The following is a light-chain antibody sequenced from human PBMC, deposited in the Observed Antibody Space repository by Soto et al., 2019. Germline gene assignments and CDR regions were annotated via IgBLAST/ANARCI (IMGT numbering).Light chain of an antibody. CDR3: QQYGSSGT. Sequence: EIVLTQSPGTLSLSPGERATLSCRASQSVRNNYLAWYQQKPGQAPRLLIYGASNRATGIPDRFSGSGSGTDFPLTISRLEPEDFAVYYCQQYGSSGTFGQGTKVEIK. V-gene: IGKV3-20*01. CDR2: GAS. J-gene: IGKJ1*01. CDR1: QSVRNNY.